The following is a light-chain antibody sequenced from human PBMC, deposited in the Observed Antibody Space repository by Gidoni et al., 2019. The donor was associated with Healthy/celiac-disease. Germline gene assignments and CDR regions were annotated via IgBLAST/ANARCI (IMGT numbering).Light chain of an antibody. J-gene: IGLJ2*01. CDR3: QVWDSSSDHVV. V-gene: IGLV3-21*02. Sequence: SYVLTQLPSVSVAPAQTARITCGGNNIGSKSVHWYQQKPGQAPVLVVYDDSERPSGIPERFSGANSGNTATLTISRVEAGDEADYYCQVWDSSSDHVVFGGGTKLTVL. CDR1: NIGSKS. CDR2: DDS.